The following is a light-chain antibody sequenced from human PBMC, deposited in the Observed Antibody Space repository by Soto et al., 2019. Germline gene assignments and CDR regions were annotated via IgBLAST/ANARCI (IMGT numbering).Light chain of an antibody. CDR3: QQYDSSPWT. V-gene: IGKV3-20*01. Sequence: IVLTQSPGTLSLSPGERATLSCRASQSVSSSYLAWYQQKPGQAPRPLIYGASSRATGIPDRFSGSGSGTDFTLTISRLEPEDFAVYYCQQYDSSPWTFGQGTTVEIK. J-gene: IGKJ1*01. CDR2: GAS. CDR1: QSVSSSY.